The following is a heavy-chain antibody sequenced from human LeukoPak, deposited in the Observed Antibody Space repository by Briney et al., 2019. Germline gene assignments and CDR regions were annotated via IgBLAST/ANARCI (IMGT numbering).Heavy chain of an antibody. J-gene: IGHJ4*02. CDR1: GFTFSHYW. Sequence: SGGSLRLSCAASGFTFSHYWVSWVRHTPGMGLEWVANIKKDGSEKYYVDSVKGRFIISRDNAKTSLYLQMNSLISDDTAAYYCARCLSGVTGYTYGRGIDYWGQGTLVSVSS. D-gene: IGHD5-18*01. CDR2: IKKDGSEK. CDR3: ARCLSGVTGYTYGRGIDY. V-gene: IGHV3-7*01.